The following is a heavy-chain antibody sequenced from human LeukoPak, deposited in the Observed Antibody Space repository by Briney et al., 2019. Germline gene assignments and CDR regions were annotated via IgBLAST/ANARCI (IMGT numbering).Heavy chain of an antibody. J-gene: IGHJ4*02. D-gene: IGHD6-19*01. CDR1: GFTFTSYW. CDR3: ARGGSGWPNDY. CDR2: INPDGSEK. Sequence: GGSLRLSCAVSGFTFTSYWMSWVRQAPGKGLEWVAKINPDGSEKYYLDSVKGRFTISRDNARNSLYLQMNSLRAEDTAVYYCARGGSGWPNDYWGQGTLVTVSS. V-gene: IGHV3-7*01.